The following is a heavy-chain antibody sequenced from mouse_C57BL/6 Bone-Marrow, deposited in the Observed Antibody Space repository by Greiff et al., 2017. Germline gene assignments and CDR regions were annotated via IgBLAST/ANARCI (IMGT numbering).Heavy chain of an antibody. Sequence: QVQLQQPGAELVKPGASVKLSCKASGYTFTSYWMHWVKQRPGQGLEWIGMIHPNSGSTNYNEKFKSKATLTVDKSSSTAYMQLSSLTAEDSAVYCCAVYYDYGGFAYWGQGTLVTVSA. CDR1: GYTFTSYW. V-gene: IGHV1-64*01. CDR3: AVYYDYGGFAY. J-gene: IGHJ3*01. D-gene: IGHD2-4*01. CDR2: IHPNSGST.